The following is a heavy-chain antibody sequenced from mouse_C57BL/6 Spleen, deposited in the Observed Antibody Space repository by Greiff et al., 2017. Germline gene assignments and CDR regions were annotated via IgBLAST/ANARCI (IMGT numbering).Heavy chain of an antibody. D-gene: IGHD2-5*01. CDR1: GYTFTSYW. Sequence: VQLQQPGAELVKPGASVKLSCKASGYTFTSYWMHWVKQRPGQGLEWIGMIHPNSGSTNYNEKFKSKDTLTVDKSSSTAYMQLSSLTSEDSAVYYCARGGIVTRLYYAMDYWGQGTSVTVSS. J-gene: IGHJ4*01. CDR3: ARGGIVTRLYYAMDY. CDR2: IHPNSGST. V-gene: IGHV1-64*01.